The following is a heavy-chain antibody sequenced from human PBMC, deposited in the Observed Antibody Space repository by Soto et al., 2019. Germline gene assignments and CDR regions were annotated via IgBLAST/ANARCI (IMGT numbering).Heavy chain of an antibody. V-gene: IGHV4-31*03. CDR2: IYYSGST. CDR3: ARATYYYGSGSEYGPVYYFDY. CDR1: GGSISSGGYY. J-gene: IGHJ4*02. Sequence: PSETLSLTCTVSGGSISSGGYYWSWIRQHPGKGLEWIGYIYYSGSTYYNPSLKSRVTISVDTSKNQFSLKLSSVTAADTAVYYCARATYYYGSGSEYGPVYYFDYWGQGTLVTVSS. D-gene: IGHD3-10*01.